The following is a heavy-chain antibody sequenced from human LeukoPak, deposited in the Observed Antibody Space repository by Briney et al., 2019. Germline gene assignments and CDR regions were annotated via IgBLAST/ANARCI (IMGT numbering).Heavy chain of an antibody. J-gene: IGHJ4*02. CDR1: GFTFSSYS. CDR3: ARSLAVAGPGDY. CDR2: ISSSSSYI. D-gene: IGHD6-19*01. Sequence: GGSLRLSCAASGFTFSSYSMNWVRQAPGKGLEWVSSISSSSSYIYYADSVKGRFTISRDNAKNSLYLQMNSLRAEDTAVYYCARSLAVAGPGDYWGQGTLVTVSS. V-gene: IGHV3-21*01.